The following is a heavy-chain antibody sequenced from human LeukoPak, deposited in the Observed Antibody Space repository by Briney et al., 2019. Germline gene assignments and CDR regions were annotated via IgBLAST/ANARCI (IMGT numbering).Heavy chain of an antibody. Sequence: SETLSLTCVVSGGSITSNYWWSWVRQSPGKGLEWIGEIFHSGRTNYNPSLKSRVSISLDKSRSEFSLRLNYVTAADTAVYYCARGVGSSSTRSVYYYYYMDVWGKGTTVTVSS. CDR2: IFHSGRT. D-gene: IGHD6-6*01. CDR1: GGSITSNYW. J-gene: IGHJ6*03. V-gene: IGHV4-4*02. CDR3: ARGVGSSSTRSVYYYYYMDV.